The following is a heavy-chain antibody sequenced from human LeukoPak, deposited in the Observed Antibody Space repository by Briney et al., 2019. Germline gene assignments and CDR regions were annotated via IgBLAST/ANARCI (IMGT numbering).Heavy chain of an antibody. Sequence: GGSLRLSCAASGFTSSSYAMHWVRQAPGKGLEWVSAISGSGGSTYYADSVKGRFTISRDNSKNTLYLQMNSLRAEDTAVYYCARGRSPPLHYYDSSEIPVPFFDYWGQGTLVTVSS. CDR1: GFTSSSYA. CDR2: ISGSGGST. D-gene: IGHD3-22*01. J-gene: IGHJ4*02. V-gene: IGHV3-23*01. CDR3: ARGRSPPLHYYDSSEIPVPFFDY.